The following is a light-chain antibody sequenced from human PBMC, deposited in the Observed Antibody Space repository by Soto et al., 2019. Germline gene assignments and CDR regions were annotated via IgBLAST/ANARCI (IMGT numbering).Light chain of an antibody. CDR3: QQRSNWPRT. Sequence: EIVLRPTPPPLSFFPGEKTNLSCRASQSVSSDLAWYQQKPGQAPRLLIYDASNRATGIPARFSGSGSGTDFTLTISSLEPEDFAVYYCQQRSNWPRTFGQGTMVDIK. CDR2: DAS. CDR1: QSVSSD. V-gene: IGKV3-11*01. J-gene: IGKJ1*01.